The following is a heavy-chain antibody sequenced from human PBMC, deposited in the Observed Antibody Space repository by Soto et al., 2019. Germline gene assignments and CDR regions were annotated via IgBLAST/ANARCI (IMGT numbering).Heavy chain of an antibody. CDR2: IYYSGST. D-gene: IGHD6-6*01. CDR3: AXXXSSSPCHFDY. J-gene: IGHJ4*02. Sequence: QVQLQESGPGLVKPSQTLSLTCTVSGGSISSGGYYWSWIRQHPGKGLEWIGYIYYSGSTYYNPSLKSRVTISVDTSKNQFSLKLSSVTAADTAXYXXAXXXSSSPCHFDYWGQGTLVTVSS. CDR1: GGSISSGGYY. V-gene: IGHV4-31*03.